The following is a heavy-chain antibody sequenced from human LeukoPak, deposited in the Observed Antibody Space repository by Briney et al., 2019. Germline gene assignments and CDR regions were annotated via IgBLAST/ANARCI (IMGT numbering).Heavy chain of an antibody. CDR2: INHSGNT. Sequence: PSETLSLTCAVYGGSFSGYYWSWIRQPPGKGLEWIGEINHSGNTNYNPSLKSRVTISEDTSKNQFSLRLSSVTAADTAVYYCARLHGVATRLTYYYMDVWGIGTTVTVSS. CDR1: GGSFSGYY. V-gene: IGHV4-34*01. D-gene: IGHD6-6*01. J-gene: IGHJ6*03. CDR3: ARLHGVATRLTYYYMDV.